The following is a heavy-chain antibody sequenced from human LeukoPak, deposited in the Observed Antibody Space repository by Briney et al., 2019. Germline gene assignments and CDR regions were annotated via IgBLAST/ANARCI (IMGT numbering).Heavy chain of an antibody. Sequence: SETLSLTCTVSGYSISSSYYWSWIRQPAGKGLEWIGRIHTSGSTNYNPSLKSRVTMSVDTSKNQFSLKLSSVTAADTAVYYCARDVYYYDSSGYSNFDYWGQGTLVTVSS. D-gene: IGHD3-22*01. CDR3: ARDVYYYDSSGYSNFDY. J-gene: IGHJ4*02. CDR2: IHTSGST. CDR1: GYSISSSYY. V-gene: IGHV4-4*07.